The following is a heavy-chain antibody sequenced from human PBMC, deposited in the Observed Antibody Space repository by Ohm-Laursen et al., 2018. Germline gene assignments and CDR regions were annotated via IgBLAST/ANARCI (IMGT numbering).Heavy chain of an antibody. V-gene: IGHV4-30-4*08. Sequence: SQTLSLTCTVSGDSISSGLYYWSWIRQHSGKGLEWIGYIYNSGNTNYNPSLKSRVTISVDTSKNQISLKLGSVTVADTAVFYCARRGSGGRSFDYWGQGSLVTVSS. CDR2: IYNSGNT. CDR3: ARRGSGGRSFDY. CDR1: GDSISSGLYY. D-gene: IGHD2-15*01. J-gene: IGHJ4*02.